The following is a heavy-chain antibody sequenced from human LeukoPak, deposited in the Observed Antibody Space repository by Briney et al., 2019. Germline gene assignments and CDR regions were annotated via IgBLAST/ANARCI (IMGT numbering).Heavy chain of an antibody. CDR3: TRAITYFYGSVTYDWFAS. D-gene: IGHD3-10*01. CDR2: IKSDGRT. Sequence: GGSLRLSCAASGFTLSSYWMHWVRHVPGKGRVGVARIKSDGRTIYADSVQGGFTICREKAKNMVGLQRKSRRGDDTAIYYCTRAITYFYGSVTYDWFASWGQGTRVTVSS. J-gene: IGHJ5*01. V-gene: IGHV3-74*01. CDR1: GFTLSSYW.